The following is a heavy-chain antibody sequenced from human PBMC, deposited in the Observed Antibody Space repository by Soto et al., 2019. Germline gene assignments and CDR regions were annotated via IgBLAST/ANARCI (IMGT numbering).Heavy chain of an antibody. CDR3: ARTLYYYDSSGYAHYVMDV. CDR2: IDWDDDK. J-gene: IGHJ6*02. Sequence: SGPTLVNPTQTLTLTCTFSGFSLRTSGMCVSWIRQPPGKALEWLALIDWDDDKYYSTSLKTRLTTSKDTSKNQVVLTMTNMDPVDTATYYCARTLYYYDSSGYAHYVMDVWDQGTTVTVSS. V-gene: IGHV2-70*01. CDR1: GFSLRTSGMC. D-gene: IGHD3-22*01.